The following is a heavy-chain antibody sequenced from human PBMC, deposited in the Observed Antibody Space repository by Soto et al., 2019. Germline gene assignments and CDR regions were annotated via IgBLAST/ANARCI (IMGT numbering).Heavy chain of an antibody. CDR2: MNPNSGNT. V-gene: IGHV1-8*02. CDR3: ARIYMITFGGVIPRPPV. D-gene: IGHD3-16*02. Sequence: ASVKVSCKASGYTFTSNSMHWVRQATGQGLEWMGWMNPNSGNTGYAQKFQGRVTMTRNTSISTAYMELSSLRSEDTAVYYCARIYMITFGGVIPRPPVWGQGTLVTVSS. J-gene: IGHJ4*02. CDR1: GYTFTSNS.